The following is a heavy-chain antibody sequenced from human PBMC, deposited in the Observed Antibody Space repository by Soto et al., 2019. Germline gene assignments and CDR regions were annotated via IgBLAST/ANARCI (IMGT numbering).Heavy chain of an antibody. CDR3: ARAVVPAATQNYYYYMDV. D-gene: IGHD2-2*01. CDR2: ISAYNGNT. Sequence: ASVKVSCKASGYTFTSYGISWVRQAPGQGLEWMGWISAYNGNTNYAQKLQGRVTMTTDTSTSTAYMELRSLISDDTAVYYCARAVVPAATQNYYYYMDVWGKGTTVTVSS. J-gene: IGHJ6*03. V-gene: IGHV1-18*01. CDR1: GYTFTSYG.